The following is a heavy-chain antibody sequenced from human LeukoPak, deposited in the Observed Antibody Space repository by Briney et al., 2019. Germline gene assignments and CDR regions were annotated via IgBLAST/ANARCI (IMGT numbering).Heavy chain of an antibody. D-gene: IGHD6-19*01. Sequence: GASVKVSCKASGYTFTGYYMHWVRQAPGQGLEWMGWINPNSGGTNYAQKFQGWVTMTRDMSISTAYMELSRPRSDDTAVYYCARGRPWLVLRGGGQYFQHWGQGTLVTVSS. CDR1: GYTFTGYY. J-gene: IGHJ1*01. CDR2: INPNSGGT. V-gene: IGHV1-2*04. CDR3: ARGRPWLVLRGGGQYFQH.